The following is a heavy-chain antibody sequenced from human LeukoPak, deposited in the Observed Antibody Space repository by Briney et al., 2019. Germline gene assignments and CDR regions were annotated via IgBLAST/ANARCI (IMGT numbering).Heavy chain of an antibody. Sequence: GGSLRLSCAVSGFSFSNYAMSWVRQAPARGLEWVSSIRGGGDTFYADSVKGRFTLSRDDSRNTVYLQLNNLRVEDSAVYYCAKANWVSNADAVWWGQGTLVTVSS. V-gene: IGHV3-23*01. CDR3: AKANWVSNADAVW. CDR1: GFSFSNYA. D-gene: IGHD1-1*01. J-gene: IGHJ4*02. CDR2: IRGGGDT.